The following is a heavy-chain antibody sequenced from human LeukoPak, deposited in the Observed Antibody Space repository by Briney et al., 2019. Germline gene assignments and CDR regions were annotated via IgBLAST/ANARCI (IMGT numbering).Heavy chain of an antibody. J-gene: IGHJ4*02. CDR3: ARERVDSSGWYDY. CDR1: GGTFSSYA. CDR2: IIPIFGTA. Sequence: SVKVSCKASGGTFSSYAISWVRQAPGQGLEWMGGIIPIFGTANYAQKFRGRVTITTDESTSTAYMELSSLRSEDTAVYYCARERVDSSGWYDYWGQGTLVTVSS. V-gene: IGHV1-69*05. D-gene: IGHD6-19*01.